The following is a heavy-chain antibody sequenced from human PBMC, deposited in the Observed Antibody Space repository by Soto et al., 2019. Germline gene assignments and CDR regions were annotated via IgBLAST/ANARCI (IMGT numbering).Heavy chain of an antibody. CDR3: ARGKYCSGGSCYLALYYGMDV. CDR2: INHSGST. CDR1: GGSFSGYY. Sequence: PSETLSLTCAVYGGSFSGYYWSWIRQPPGKGLEWIGEINHSGSTNYNPSLRSRVTISVDTSKNQFSLKLSSVTAADTAVYYCARGKYCSGGSCYLALYYGMDVWSQGTTVTVSS. J-gene: IGHJ6*02. V-gene: IGHV4-34*01. D-gene: IGHD2-15*01.